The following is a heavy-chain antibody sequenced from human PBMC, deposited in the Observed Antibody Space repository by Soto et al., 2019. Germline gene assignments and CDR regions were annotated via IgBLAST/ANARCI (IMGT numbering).Heavy chain of an antibody. V-gene: IGHV4-34*01. D-gene: IGHD1-26*01. CDR3: ATGISGSYTFNM. CDR2: INHSGST. CDR1: GGSFSGYY. J-gene: IGHJ4*02. Sequence: SETLSLTCAVYGGSFSGYYWSWIRQPPGKGLEWIGEINHSGSTNYNPSLKSRVTISVDTSTDTAYMELSSLRSEDTAVYYCATGISGSYTFNMWGQGTLVTVSS.